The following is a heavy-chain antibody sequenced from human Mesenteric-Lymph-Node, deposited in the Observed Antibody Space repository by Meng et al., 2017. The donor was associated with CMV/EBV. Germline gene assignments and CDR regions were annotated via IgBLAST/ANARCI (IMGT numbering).Heavy chain of an antibody. CDR3: ARLERRGGFDI. V-gene: IGHV3-72*01. D-gene: IGHD1-1*01. J-gene: IGHJ3*02. Sequence: GESLKISCAASEFRFGDYYMDWVRQAPGKGLEWVGRTGNKANSYTTNYAASVKGRFTISRDDSKNSLFLQMNSLHVDDTAVYYCARLERRGGFDIWGQGTVVTVSS. CDR2: TGNKANSYTT. CDR1: EFRFGDYY.